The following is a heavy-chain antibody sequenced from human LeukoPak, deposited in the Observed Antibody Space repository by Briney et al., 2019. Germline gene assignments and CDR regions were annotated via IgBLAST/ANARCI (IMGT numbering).Heavy chain of an antibody. CDR1: GYTFAIYW. J-gene: IGHJ6*03. CDR2: MYPGDSDT. D-gene: IGHD2-15*01. CDR3: ARVVGGSPRYYHVDV. V-gene: IGHV5-51*01. Sequence: GESLKISCKGSGYTFAIYWIAWVRQMPGKGLECMGIMYPGDSDTRYSPSFQGQVTISADKSIGTAYLQWSSLKASDAAMYYCARVVGGSPRYYHVDVRGKGTTVTVSS.